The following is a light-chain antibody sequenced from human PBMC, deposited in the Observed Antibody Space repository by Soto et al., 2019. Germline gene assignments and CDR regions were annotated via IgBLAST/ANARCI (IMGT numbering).Light chain of an antibody. CDR3: QQYYSVPPT. V-gene: IGKV4-1*01. CDR2: WAS. J-gene: IGKJ5*01. Sequence: DIVMTQSPDSLAVSLGERVTISCKSSQTILSTSNNKHYLAWFRQKPGQPPKLLIYWASTRESGVPDRFSGSGSETDFTLTNTSLQAEDVAIYSCQQYYSVPPTFGQGTRLEIK. CDR1: QTILSTSNNKHY.